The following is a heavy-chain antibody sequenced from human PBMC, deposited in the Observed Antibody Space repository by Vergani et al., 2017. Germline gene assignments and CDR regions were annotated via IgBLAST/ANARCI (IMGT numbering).Heavy chain of an antibody. CDR2: MNPNSGNT. CDR1: GYTFTSYD. CDR3: ARDLSDQLLNYFMDV. D-gene: IGHD2-2*01. J-gene: IGHJ6*03. Sequence: QVQLVQSGAEVKKPGASVKVSCKASGYTFTSYDINWVRPATGQGLEWMGWMNPNSGNTGYAQKFQGRVTMTRNTSISTAYMELSSLRSEDTAVYYCARDLSDQLLNYFMDVWGKGTTVTVSS. V-gene: IGHV1-8*01.